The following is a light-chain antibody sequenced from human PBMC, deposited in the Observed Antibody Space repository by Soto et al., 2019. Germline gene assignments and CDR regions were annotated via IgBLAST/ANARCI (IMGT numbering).Light chain of an antibody. J-gene: IGLJ1*01. CDR1: SCDVGGYNY. Sequence: QSALTQPASVSGSPGQSITISCTGTSCDVGGYNYVSWYQQHPGKAPKLMIYEVSNRPSGVSNRFSGSKSGNTASLTISGLQAEDEADYYCSSYTSSSTLPFVFGTGTKVTVL. CDR2: EVS. CDR3: SSYTSSSTLPFV. V-gene: IGLV2-14*01.